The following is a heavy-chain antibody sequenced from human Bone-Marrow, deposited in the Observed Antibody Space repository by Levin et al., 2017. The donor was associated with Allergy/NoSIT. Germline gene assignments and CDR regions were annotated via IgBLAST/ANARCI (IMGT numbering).Heavy chain of an antibody. CDR1: GFTFSSYG. D-gene: IGHD6-13*01. CDR2: IWNDGSNI. J-gene: IGHJ6*02. Sequence: PGGSLRLSCEASGFTFSSYGFHWVRQAPGKGLEWVALIWNDGSNIYYGDSVKGRFTISRDNSKNTLYLEMNSLSVEDTAVYYCAREAREIAAGGYYYYGMDVWGQGTTVTVSS. CDR3: AREAREIAAGGYYYYGMDV. V-gene: IGHV3-33*01.